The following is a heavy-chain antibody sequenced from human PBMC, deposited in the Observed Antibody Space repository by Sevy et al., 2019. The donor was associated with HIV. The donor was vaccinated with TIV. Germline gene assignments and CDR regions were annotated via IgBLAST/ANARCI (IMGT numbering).Heavy chain of an antibody. V-gene: IGHV3-33*08. CDR1: GFTFSSYW. CDR3: ARGGGYCGGDCYSIDY. CDR2: IWYDGTIK. D-gene: IGHD2-21*02. J-gene: IGHJ4*02. Sequence: GGSLRLSCAASGFTFSSYWMSWVHQAPGKGLEWVALIWYDGTIKYYADSVKGRFTISRDNSKDTLFLQMNSLTPEDTAVYYCARGGGYCGGDCYSIDYWGQGALVTVSS.